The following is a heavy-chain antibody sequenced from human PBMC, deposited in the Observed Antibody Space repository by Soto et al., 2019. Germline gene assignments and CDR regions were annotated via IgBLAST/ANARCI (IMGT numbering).Heavy chain of an antibody. J-gene: IGHJ4*02. CDR1: GDSLSSGGHY. CDR3: ARVDHRGYFAILTDY. Sequence: SETLSLTCTVSGDSLSSGGHYWSWISQHPGKGLEWIGHIYDSVNTYYSPSLRSRVTISADMSKNQFSLNLRSVTAADTAVYYCARVDHRGYFAILTDYWGQGTLVTVSS. CDR2: IYDSVNT. V-gene: IGHV4-31*03. D-gene: IGHD3-9*01.